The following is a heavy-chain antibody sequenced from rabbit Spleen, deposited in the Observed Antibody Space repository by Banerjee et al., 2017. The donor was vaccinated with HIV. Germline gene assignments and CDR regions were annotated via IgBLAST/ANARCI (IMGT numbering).Heavy chain of an antibody. J-gene: IGHJ4*01. CDR3: VREAGYGGYGDANL. CDR2: IEPIFHNT. V-gene: IGHV1S40*01. CDR1: GVSFSISSY. D-gene: IGHD6-1*01. Sequence: QSLEESGGDLVKPGASLTLTCTASGVSFSISSYMCWVRQAPGKGLEWIGYIEPIFHNTYYANWVNGRFTISSHNAQNTLYLQLNSLTAADTATYFCVREAGYGGYGDANLWGPGTLVTVS.